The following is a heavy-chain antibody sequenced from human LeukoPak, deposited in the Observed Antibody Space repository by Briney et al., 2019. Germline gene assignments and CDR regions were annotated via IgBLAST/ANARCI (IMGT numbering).Heavy chain of an antibody. J-gene: IGHJ4*02. Sequence: SETLSLTCTVSGGSIRSSTYYWAWFRQPPGKGLEWIGTIYYTGSTYYRPSLKSRISMSVDTSKNEFSLKLSSVTAADTAVYYCARNYDDTNGYTDWGQGTLVTVSS. CDR2: IYYTGST. CDR3: ARNYDDTNGYTD. D-gene: IGHD3-22*01. V-gene: IGHV4-39*01. CDR1: GGSIRSSTYY.